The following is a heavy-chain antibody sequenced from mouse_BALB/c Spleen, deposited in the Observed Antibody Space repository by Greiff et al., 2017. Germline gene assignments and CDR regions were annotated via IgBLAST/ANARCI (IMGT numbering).Heavy chain of an antibody. V-gene: IGHV1S56*01. CDR1: GYTFTSYY. J-gene: IGHJ3*01. CDR3: ARGGDYALAC. D-gene: IGHD2-4*01. CDR2: IYPGDGST. Sequence: VQLQESGPELVKPGASVKMSCKASGYTFTSYYIHWVKQRPGQGLEWIGWIYPGDGSTKYNEKFKGKTTLTADKSSSTAYMLLSSLTSEDSAIYFCARGGDYALACWGRGTLVTVSA.